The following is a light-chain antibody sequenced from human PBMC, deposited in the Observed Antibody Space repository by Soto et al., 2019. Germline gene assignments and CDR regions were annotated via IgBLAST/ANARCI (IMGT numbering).Light chain of an antibody. CDR2: EVS. Sequence: QSALTQPASVSGSPGQSITISCTGTSSDVGSYNLVSWYQQHPGKAPKLMIYEVSKRPSGVSNRFSGSKSGNTASLTISGLQAEDEADYYSCSHAGSSNGVFGGGTKLTVL. V-gene: IGLV2-23*02. CDR1: SSDVGSYNL. J-gene: IGLJ3*02. CDR3: CSHAGSSNGV.